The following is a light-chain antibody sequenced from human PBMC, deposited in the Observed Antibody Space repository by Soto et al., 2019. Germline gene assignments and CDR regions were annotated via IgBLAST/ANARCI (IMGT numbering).Light chain of an antibody. CDR3: QQYYTDAWT. CDR2: WAS. Sequence: DRVRTQSPDSLPVSMGERATINCKSSQSILYSSNNKNYLAWYQQTPGQPPKLLIYWASTRESGVPDRFSGSGSGTDFTLTISSLQAEDAAIYYCQQYYTDAWTFGQGTNVDIK. J-gene: IGKJ1*01. V-gene: IGKV4-1*01. CDR1: QSILYSSNNKNY.